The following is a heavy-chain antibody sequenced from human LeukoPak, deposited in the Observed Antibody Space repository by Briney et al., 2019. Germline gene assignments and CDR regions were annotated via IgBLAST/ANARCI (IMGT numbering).Heavy chain of an antibody. Sequence: GGSLRLSCAASGFTFGTHGMSWVRQAPGKGLGWVSAISGSGGGTYYADYVKGRFTISRDNSKNTLYLQVNSLRAEDTAVYYCAKYRGLRYYDDWGQGTLVTVSS. CDR3: AKYRGLRYYDD. CDR1: GFTFGTHG. CDR2: ISGSGGGT. J-gene: IGHJ4*02. V-gene: IGHV3-23*01. D-gene: IGHD3-22*01.